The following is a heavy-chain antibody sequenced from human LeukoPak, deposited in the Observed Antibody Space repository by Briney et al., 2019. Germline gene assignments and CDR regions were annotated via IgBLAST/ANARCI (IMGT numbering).Heavy chain of an antibody. CDR3: AKEDYYDSSGYYPLSY. CDR2: ISGNGVYT. Sequence: GGSLRLSCAASGFTFSTYAMSWVRQAPGKGLEWVSAISGNGVYTSYADSVKGRFTISRDNSKDTLYVQMNNLRAEDTAVYYCAKEDYYDSSGYYPLSYWGQGTLVTVSS. J-gene: IGHJ4*02. CDR1: GFTFSTYA. D-gene: IGHD3-22*01. V-gene: IGHV3-23*01.